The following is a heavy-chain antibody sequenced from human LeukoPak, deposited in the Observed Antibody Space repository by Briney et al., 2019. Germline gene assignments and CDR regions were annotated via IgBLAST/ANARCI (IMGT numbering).Heavy chain of an antibody. V-gene: IGHV5-10-1*01. CDR1: GYSFSSYW. D-gene: IGHD6-19*01. CDR3: ATGSSGWSY. CDR2: IDPRDSST. J-gene: IGHJ4*02. Sequence: GGSLRISCKASGYSFSSYWISWIRQVPGKGLEWMGRIDPRDSSTNYSPCFQGHVTISTDKSISAAFLQWSSLRASDTAIYYCATGSSGWSYWGQGALVTVSS.